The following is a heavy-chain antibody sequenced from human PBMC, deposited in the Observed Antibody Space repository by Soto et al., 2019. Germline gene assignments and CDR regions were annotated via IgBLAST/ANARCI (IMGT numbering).Heavy chain of an antibody. J-gene: IGHJ6*02. CDR3: ARAGYPAGYYYGMDV. D-gene: IGHD6-13*01. CDR1: GFTFSSYS. V-gene: IGHV3-21*01. CDR2: ISSSSSYI. Sequence: GGSLRLSCAASGFTFSSYSMNWVRQAPGKGLEWVSSISSSSSYIYYADSVKGRFTISRDNAKNSLYLQMNSLRAEDTAVYYCARAGYPAGYYYGMDVWGQGTTVTVSS.